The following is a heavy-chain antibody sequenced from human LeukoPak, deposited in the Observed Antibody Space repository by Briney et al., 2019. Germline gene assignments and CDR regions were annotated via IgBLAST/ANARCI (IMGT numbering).Heavy chain of an antibody. Sequence: RGSLRLSCAASGFTFSSYAMSWVRQAPGKGLEWVSAISGSGDSTYYADSVKGRFTISRDNSKNTLYLQMNSLRAEDTAVYYCAKKGGYSSGRSDYWGQGTLVTVSS. J-gene: IGHJ4*02. D-gene: IGHD6-19*01. CDR2: ISGSGDST. CDR3: AKKGGYSSGRSDY. CDR1: GFTFSSYA. V-gene: IGHV3-23*01.